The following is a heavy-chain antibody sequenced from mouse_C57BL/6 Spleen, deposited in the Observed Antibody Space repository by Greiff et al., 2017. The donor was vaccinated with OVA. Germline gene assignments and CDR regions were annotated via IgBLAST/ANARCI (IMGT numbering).Heavy chain of an antibody. Sequence: VQRVESGAELARPGASVKMSCKASGYTFTSYTMHWVKQRPGQGLEWIGYINPSSGYTKYNQKFKDKATLTADKSSSTAYMQLSSLTSEDSAVYYCARDGTGRDAMDYWGQGTSVTVSS. V-gene: IGHV1-4*01. CDR1: GYTFTSYT. J-gene: IGHJ4*01. D-gene: IGHD3-3*01. CDR3: ARDGTGRDAMDY. CDR2: INPSSGYT.